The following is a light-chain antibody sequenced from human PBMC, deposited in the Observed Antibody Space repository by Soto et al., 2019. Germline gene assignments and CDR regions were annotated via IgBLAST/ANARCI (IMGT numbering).Light chain of an antibody. CDR2: GAS. CDR1: QSVGSIY. Sequence: DIVLTQSPGTLSLSPGERATLSCRASQSVGSIYLAWYQQKPGQAPRLLIHGASNRASGIPDRFSGSGFGTDFTLTISRLEPEDFAVYYCQQYGSSLTWTFGQGTKVDI. CDR3: QQYGSSLTWT. V-gene: IGKV3-20*01. J-gene: IGKJ1*01.